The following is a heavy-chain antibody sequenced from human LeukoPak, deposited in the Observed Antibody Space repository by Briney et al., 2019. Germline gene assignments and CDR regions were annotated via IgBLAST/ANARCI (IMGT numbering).Heavy chain of an antibody. J-gene: IGHJ4*02. Sequence: PSETLSLTCTVSGGSISSYYWSWIRQPPGKGLEWIGYIYYSGSTYYNPSLKSRVTISVDTSKNQFSLKLSSVTAADTAVYYCARDSYNWNDPDFDYWGQGTLVTVSS. CDR2: IYYSGST. V-gene: IGHV4-59*12. D-gene: IGHD1-20*01. CDR1: GGSISSYY. CDR3: ARDSYNWNDPDFDY.